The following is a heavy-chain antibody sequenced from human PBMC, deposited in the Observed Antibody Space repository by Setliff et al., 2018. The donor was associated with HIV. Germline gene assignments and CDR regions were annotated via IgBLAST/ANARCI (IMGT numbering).Heavy chain of an antibody. CDR1: GFNFNNHA. V-gene: IGHV3-30*04. D-gene: IGHD3-10*01. J-gene: IGHJ5*02. CDR2: ISDDGSAK. CDR3: ANSAFRGVIWA. Sequence: GGSLRLSCAASGFNFNNHAMHWVRQAPGKGPECVAVISDDGSAKYYGDSVKGRFTISRDNSKDTLYLDLNSLRSEDTAVYYCANSAFRGVIWAWGQGTLVTVSS.